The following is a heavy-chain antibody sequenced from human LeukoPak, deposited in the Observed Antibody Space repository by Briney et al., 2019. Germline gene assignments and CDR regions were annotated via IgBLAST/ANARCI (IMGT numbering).Heavy chain of an antibody. Sequence: GGSLRLSCAASGFTFSSYSMNWVRQAPGKGLEWVSYIRSSSSTTYYADSVKGRFTISRDDAKNSLYLQMNDLRAEDTAVYYCVRDYDSWGQGTLVSVAS. D-gene: IGHD3-16*01. CDR2: IRSSSSTT. CDR1: GFTFSSYS. V-gene: IGHV3-48*01. CDR3: VRDYDS. J-gene: IGHJ5*02.